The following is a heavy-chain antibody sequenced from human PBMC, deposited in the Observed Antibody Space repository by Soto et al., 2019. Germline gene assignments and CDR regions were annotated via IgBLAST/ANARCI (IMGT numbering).Heavy chain of an antibody. D-gene: IGHD7-27*01. V-gene: IGHV4-30-4*01. J-gene: IGHJ6*02. CDR2: IYYSGIT. CDR3: ARESLTGDLHYYDGMDV. Sequence: QVQLQESGPGLVKPSQTLSLTCTVSGGSISSGDYYWSWIRQPAGKGLEWIGNIYYSGITYYNASLKSRVTLSVDTSKNQFSLKLSSVTAADTAVYYCARESLTGDLHYYDGMDVWGQGTTVTVSS. CDR1: GGSISSGDYY.